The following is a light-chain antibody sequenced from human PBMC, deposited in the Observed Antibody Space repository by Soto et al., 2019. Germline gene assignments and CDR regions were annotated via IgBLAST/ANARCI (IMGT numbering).Light chain of an antibody. J-gene: IGLJ2*01. CDR2: EVS. CDR3: SSYTSSSTFGV. V-gene: IGLV2-18*02. Sequence: QSALTQAPSGSGSPGQSVTISCTGTSSDVGSYNRVSWYQQPPGTAPKLMIYEVSNRPSGVPDRFSGSKSGNTASLTISGLQAEDEADYYCSSYTSSSTFGVFGGGTKLTVL. CDR1: SSDVGSYNR.